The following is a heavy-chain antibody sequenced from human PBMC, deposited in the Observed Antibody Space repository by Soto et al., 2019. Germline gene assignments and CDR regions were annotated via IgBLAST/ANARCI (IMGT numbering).Heavy chain of an antibody. D-gene: IGHD2-2*01. J-gene: IGHJ6*02. CDR1: GGTFSSYA. Sequence: GASVKVSCKASGGTFSSYAISWVRQAPGQGLEWMGGIIPISGTANYAQKFQGRVTITADESTSTAYMELSSLRSEDTAVYYCSRSQGSSTSLEIYYYYYYGMDVWGQVTTVTVSS. CDR2: IIPISGTA. CDR3: SRSQGSSTSLEIYYYYYYGMDV. V-gene: IGHV1-69*13.